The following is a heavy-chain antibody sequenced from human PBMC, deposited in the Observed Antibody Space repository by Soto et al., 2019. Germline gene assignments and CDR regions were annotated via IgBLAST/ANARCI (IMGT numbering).Heavy chain of an antibody. V-gene: IGHV3-72*01. CDR1: GFTFIDHY. Sequence: WGSLRLSCVVSGFTFIDHYIDFFRHSPVKGREWVGRIRNKAKSYTTDYAASVKGRLTISRDDSKNSLYLQMNSLKAEDTAVYYCVTPGHGGTGFDYWGQGTLVTVSS. CDR3: VTPGHGGTGFDY. J-gene: IGHJ4*02. D-gene: IGHD2-15*01. CDR2: IRNKAKSYTT.